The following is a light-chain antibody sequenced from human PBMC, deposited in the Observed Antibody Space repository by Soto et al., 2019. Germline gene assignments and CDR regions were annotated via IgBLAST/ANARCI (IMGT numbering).Light chain of an antibody. CDR3: QQYNSYPL. V-gene: IGKV1-5*01. CDR1: QSISSW. Sequence: DIQMTQSPSTLSASVGDRVTITCRASQSISSWLAWYQQKPGKAPKLLIYDASSLESGVPSRFSGSGSGTEFTLTISSRQPDDFATYYCQQYNSYPLFGPGTKVDIK. J-gene: IGKJ3*01. CDR2: DAS.